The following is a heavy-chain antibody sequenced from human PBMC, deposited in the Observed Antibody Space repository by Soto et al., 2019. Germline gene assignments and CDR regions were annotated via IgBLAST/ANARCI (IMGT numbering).Heavy chain of an antibody. J-gene: IGHJ4*01. D-gene: IGHD1-7*01. CDR1: GFTFSSYW. CDR3: AKNRVETTRDKAPEF. CDR2: MNQDGSEI. V-gene: IGHV3-7*01. Sequence: EVQLVESGGGLVQPGGSLRLSCAASGFTFSSYWMSWVRQAPGKGLEWVANMNQDGSEINYVDSMKGRFTISRDNARNSLYLQMNSLRVEDTDVYYCAKNRVETTRDKAPEFWGHGTLVTVSS.